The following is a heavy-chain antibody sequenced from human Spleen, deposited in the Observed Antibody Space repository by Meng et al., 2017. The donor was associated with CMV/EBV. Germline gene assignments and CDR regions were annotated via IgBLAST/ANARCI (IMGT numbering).Heavy chain of an antibody. J-gene: IGHJ4*02. Sequence: VQLVWSGGGVVRPGRSWRLSGAASGFTFSSDAMHWVRQAPGKGLEWVAVISYDGSNKYYADSVKGRFTISRDNSKNTLYLQMNSLRAEDTAVYYCASTLAAAGTNYWGQGTLVTVSS. V-gene: IGHV3-30-3*01. CDR1: GFTFSSDA. D-gene: IGHD6-13*01. CDR2: ISYDGSNK. CDR3: ASTLAAAGTNY.